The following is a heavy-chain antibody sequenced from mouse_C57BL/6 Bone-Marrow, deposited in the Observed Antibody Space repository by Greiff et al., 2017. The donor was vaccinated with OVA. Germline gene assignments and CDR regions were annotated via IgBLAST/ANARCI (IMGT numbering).Heavy chain of an antibody. CDR1: GYTFTNYW. J-gene: IGHJ4*01. D-gene: IGHD1-1*01. Sequence: VQRVESGAELVRPGTSVKMSCKASGYTFTNYWIGWAKQRPGHGLEWIGDIYPGGGYTNYNEKFKGKATLTADKSSSTAYMQFSSLTSEDSAIYYCAREFHYYGSSYYYAMDYWGQGTSVTGSS. CDR3: AREFHYYGSSYYYAMDY. V-gene: IGHV1-63*01. CDR2: IYPGGGYT.